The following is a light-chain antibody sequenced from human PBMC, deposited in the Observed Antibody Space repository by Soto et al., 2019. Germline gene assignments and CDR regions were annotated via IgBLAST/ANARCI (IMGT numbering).Light chain of an antibody. CDR3: GTWDNSLSAVV. Sequence: QSVLTQPPSVSAAPGQKVTISCSGSSSNIGNNYVSWYQQLPGTAPKLLIYDSNKRPSGIPDRFSGSKPGTSATLGITGLQTGDEADYYCGTWDNSLSAVVFGGGTKLTVL. J-gene: IGLJ2*01. V-gene: IGLV1-51*01. CDR2: DSN. CDR1: SSNIGNNY.